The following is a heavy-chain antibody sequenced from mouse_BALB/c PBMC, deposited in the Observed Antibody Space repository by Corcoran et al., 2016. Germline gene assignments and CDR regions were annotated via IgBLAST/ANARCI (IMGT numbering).Heavy chain of an antibody. D-gene: IGHD2-2*01. V-gene: IGHV1S136*01. Sequence: EVQLQQSGPELVKPGASVKMSCKASGYTFTSYVIHWVKQKPGQGLEWIGYIYPYNDDTKYNEEFKGKATLTSDKSSSTAYMELNSLTSEDSAVYYCAREVPGGYPFDYWGQGTTLTVSS. CDR2: IYPYNDDT. CDR3: AREVPGGYPFDY. CDR1: GYTFTSYV. J-gene: IGHJ2*01.